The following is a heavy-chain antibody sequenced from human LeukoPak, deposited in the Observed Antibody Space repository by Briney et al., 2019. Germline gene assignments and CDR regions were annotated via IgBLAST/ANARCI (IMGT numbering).Heavy chain of an antibody. D-gene: IGHD6-13*01. CDR2: ISSNGRST. J-gene: IGHJ5*02. CDR1: GFSFNNYA. CDR3: ARGSGQTIAAAGPYNWFDP. Sequence: GGSLRLSCSASGFSFNNYAMHWVRQAPGKGLEHISAISSNGRSTYYPDSAKGRFTISRDNSKNTLYLQMSSLSTEDTAVYYCARGSGQTIAAAGPYNWFDPWGQGTLVTVSS. V-gene: IGHV3-64D*06.